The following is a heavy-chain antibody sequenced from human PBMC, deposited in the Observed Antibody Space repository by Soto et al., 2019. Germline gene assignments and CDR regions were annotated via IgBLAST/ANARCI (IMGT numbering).Heavy chain of an antibody. CDR3: ARESTYNDILTGSPFDY. CDR1: GFTFSRYS. D-gene: IGHD3-9*01. CDR2: ISSGSTYI. V-gene: IGHV3-21*06. Sequence: GGSLRLSCAASGFTFSRYSMNWVRQAPGKGLEWVSSISSGSTYIYYADSVKGRFTISRDNAKNSLCLQMNSLRAEDTAVYYCARESTYNDILTGSPFDYWGQGTLGAVSS. J-gene: IGHJ4*02.